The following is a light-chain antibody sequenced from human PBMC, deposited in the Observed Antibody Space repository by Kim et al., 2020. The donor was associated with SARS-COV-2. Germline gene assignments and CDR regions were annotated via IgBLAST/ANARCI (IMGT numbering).Light chain of an antibody. CDR3: QQYNNWPPPIT. Sequence: PGERAPLACSASQSVSSILAGSRPIPGQAPRLLIYGASIRATGIPARFSGSGSGTAFTLTISSLQSEDFAVYYCQQYNNWPPPITFGQGTRLEIK. J-gene: IGKJ5*01. CDR1: QSVSSI. V-gene: IGKV3-15*01. CDR2: GAS.